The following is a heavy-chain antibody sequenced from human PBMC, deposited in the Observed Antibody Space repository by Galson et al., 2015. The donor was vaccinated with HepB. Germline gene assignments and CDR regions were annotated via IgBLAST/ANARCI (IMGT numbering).Heavy chain of an antibody. CDR3: ARQFGTPNQKCFLDY. CDR1: GYSFTNYW. D-gene: IGHD1-1*01. CDR2: IYPGDSDT. J-gene: IGHJ4*02. Sequence: QSGAEVKKPGESLKISCKGSGYSFTNYWIGWVRQMPGKGLEWMGIIYPGDSDTRYSPSFQGQVTISADKSISTAYLQWSSLKASDTAMYYCARQFGTPNQKCFLDYWGQGTLVTVSS. V-gene: IGHV5-51*01.